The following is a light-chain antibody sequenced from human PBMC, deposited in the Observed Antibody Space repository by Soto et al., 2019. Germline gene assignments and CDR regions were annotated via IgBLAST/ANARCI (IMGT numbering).Light chain of an antibody. J-gene: IGLJ1*01. Sequence: QSALTQPPSASGFPGQSVTISCTGTSSDVGAYNYVSWYQQHPGKAPKLMISEVNKRPSGVPDRFSGSKSGNTASLTVSGLQPEDEADYYCSSYGGPNNSNYVFGTGTKVTVL. CDR1: SSDVGAYNY. CDR2: EVN. V-gene: IGLV2-8*01. CDR3: SSYGGPNNSNYV.